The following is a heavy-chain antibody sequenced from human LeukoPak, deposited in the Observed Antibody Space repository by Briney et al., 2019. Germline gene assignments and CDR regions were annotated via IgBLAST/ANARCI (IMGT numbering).Heavy chain of an antibody. J-gene: IGHJ4*02. V-gene: IGHV4-39*01. Sequence: SETLSFTCTASGGSLSSSSTSYWSWIRQPPGKGLEWIGSMNYGGSSHYNPSLKSRVTISLETSKKQVSLMLTSVTAADTAIYYCARYDSDNAILDYWGQGTLVTVSS. D-gene: IGHD3-22*01. CDR1: GGSLSSSSTSY. CDR3: ARYDSDNAILDY. CDR2: MNYGGSS.